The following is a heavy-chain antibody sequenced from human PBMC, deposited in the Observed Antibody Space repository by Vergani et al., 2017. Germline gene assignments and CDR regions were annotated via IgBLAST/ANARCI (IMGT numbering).Heavy chain of an antibody. CDR1: GFTFSSYA. CDR3: ARDRYSSGLYWFDP. J-gene: IGHJ5*02. Sequence: VQLVESGGGLVKPGGSLRLSCAASGFTFSSYAMHWVRQAPGKGLEWVAVISYDGSNKYYADSVKGRFTISRDNSKNSLYLQMNSLRAEDTAVYYCARDRYSSGLYWFDPWGQGTLVTVSS. V-gene: IGHV3-30*04. CDR2: ISYDGSNK. D-gene: IGHD6-19*01.